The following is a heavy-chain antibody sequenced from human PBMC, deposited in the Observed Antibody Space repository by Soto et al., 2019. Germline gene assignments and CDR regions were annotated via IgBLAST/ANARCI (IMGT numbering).Heavy chain of an antibody. J-gene: IGHJ6*02. CDR2: IIPIFGTA. V-gene: IGHV1-69*12. D-gene: IGHD4-17*01. Sequence: QVQLVQSGAEVKKPGSSVKVSCKASGGTFSSYAISWVRQAPGQGLEWMGGIIPIFGTANYAQKFQGRVTITADESTSTDYMELSSLRSEDTAVYYCARGDYGDYDDYYGMDVWGQGTTVTVSS. CDR3: ARGDYGDYDDYYGMDV. CDR1: GGTFSSYA.